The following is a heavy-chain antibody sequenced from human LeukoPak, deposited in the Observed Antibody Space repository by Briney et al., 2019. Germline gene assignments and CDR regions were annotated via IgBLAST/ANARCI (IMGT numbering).Heavy chain of an antibody. CDR3: ARVKDSSGWYVYFDY. V-gene: IGHV3-48*01. Sequence: GGSLRLSCAASGFTFSSYSMNWVRQAPGKGLEWVSFISSSSSTIYYADSVKGRFTISRDNAKNSLYLQVNSLRAEDTAVYYCARVKDSSGWYVYFDYWGQGTLVTVSS. CDR1: GFTFSSYS. CDR2: ISSSSSTI. J-gene: IGHJ4*02. D-gene: IGHD6-19*01.